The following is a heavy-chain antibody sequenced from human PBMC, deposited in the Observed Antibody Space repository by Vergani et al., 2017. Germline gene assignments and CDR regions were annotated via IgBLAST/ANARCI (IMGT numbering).Heavy chain of an antibody. J-gene: IGHJ6*04. V-gene: IGHV4-34*01. CDR2: INHSGRT. D-gene: IGHD2-2*01. CDR1: GGSFSGYY. CDR3: ASLMTRVVVPAASRDV. Sequence: QVQLQQWGAGLLKPSETLSLTCAVYGGSFSGYYWSWIRQPPGKGLEWIGEINHSGRTNYNPSLKSRVTISVDTSKNQFSLKLSSVTAADTAVYYCASLMTRVVVPAASRDVWGKGTTVTVSS.